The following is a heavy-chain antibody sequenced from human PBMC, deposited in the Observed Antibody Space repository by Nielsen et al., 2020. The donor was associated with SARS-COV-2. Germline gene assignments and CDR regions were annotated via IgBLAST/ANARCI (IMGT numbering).Heavy chain of an antibody. Sequence: SPKISCAASGFTFDDYAMHWVRQAPGKGLEWVSGISWNSGSIGYADSVKGRFTISRDNSKNTLYLQMNSLRAEDTAVYYCARKGRGHIFDYWGQGTLVTVSS. CDR1: GFTFDDYA. D-gene: IGHD2-21*01. CDR3: ARKGRGHIFDY. J-gene: IGHJ4*02. CDR2: ISWNSGSI. V-gene: IGHV3-9*01.